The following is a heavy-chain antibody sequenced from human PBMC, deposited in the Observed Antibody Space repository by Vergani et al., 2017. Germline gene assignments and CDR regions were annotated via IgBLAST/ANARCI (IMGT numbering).Heavy chain of an antibody. CDR1: GFTFSSYA. CDR2: ISSSGSTI. J-gene: IGHJ3*02. V-gene: IGHV3-48*04. CDR3: ARDSPGKGAFDI. Sequence: EVQLVESGGGLVQPGGSLRLSCAASGFTFSSYAMSWVRQAPGKGLEWVSYISSSGSTIYYADSVKGRFTISRDNAKNSLYLQMNSLRAEDTAVYYCARDSPGKGAFDIWGQGTMVTVSS.